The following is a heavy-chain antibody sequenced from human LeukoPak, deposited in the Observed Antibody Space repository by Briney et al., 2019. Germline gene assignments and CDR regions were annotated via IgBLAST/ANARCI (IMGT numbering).Heavy chain of an antibody. Sequence: GGSLRLSCATSGFTFNDYAMYWVRQAPGKGLEWVSGISWNSRSIAYADSVKGRFTISRDNAKNSLYLQMNSLRAEDTAVYYCAVATFGGLIDYWGQGTLVTVSS. CDR2: ISWNSRSI. CDR1: GFTFNDYA. V-gene: IGHV3-9*01. J-gene: IGHJ4*02. CDR3: AVATFGGLIDY. D-gene: IGHD3-16*01.